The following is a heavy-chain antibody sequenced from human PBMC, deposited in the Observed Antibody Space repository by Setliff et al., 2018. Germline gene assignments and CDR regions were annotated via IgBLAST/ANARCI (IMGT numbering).Heavy chain of an antibody. D-gene: IGHD3-16*01. J-gene: IGHJ4*02. CDR3: AKDRHREGGSPKYFDY. Sequence: PGESLKISCAASGFSFSSFGMHWVRQDPGKGLEWVANIWYQGSNKYYADSVKGRFTSYRDNSKNTVYLQMNSLRVEDTAVYFCAKDRHREGGSPKYFDYWGQGSLVT. CDR1: GFSFSSFG. CDR2: IWYQGSNK. V-gene: IGHV3-33*03.